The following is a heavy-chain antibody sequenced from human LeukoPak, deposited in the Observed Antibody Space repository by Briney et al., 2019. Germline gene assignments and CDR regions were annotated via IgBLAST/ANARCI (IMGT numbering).Heavy chain of an antibody. V-gene: IGHV3-7*03. CDR3: AKRSAESSGYFDY. Sequence: GGSLRLSCAASGFTFSTYWMSWVRQAPGKGLEWVANIKQDGSEKYYVDSVKGRFTISRDNSKNTLYLQMNSLRAEDTAVYYCAKRSAESSGYFDYWGQGTLVTVSS. J-gene: IGHJ4*02. CDR2: IKQDGSEK. D-gene: IGHD6-19*01. CDR1: GFTFSTYW.